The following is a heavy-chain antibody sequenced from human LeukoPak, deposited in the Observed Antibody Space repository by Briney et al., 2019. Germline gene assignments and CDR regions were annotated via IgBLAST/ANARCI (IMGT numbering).Heavy chain of an antibody. CDR3: ARAGLEDSSGYYVAAYYYYMDV. CDR1: GGTFSSYA. D-gene: IGHD3-22*01. Sequence: SVKVSCKASGGTFSSYAISWVRQAPGQGLEWMGGIIPIFGTANYAQKFQGRVTITADKSTSTAYMELSSLRSEDTAVYYCARAGLEDSSGYYVAAYYYYMDVWGNGTTVTVAS. V-gene: IGHV1-69*06. J-gene: IGHJ6*03. CDR2: IIPIFGTA.